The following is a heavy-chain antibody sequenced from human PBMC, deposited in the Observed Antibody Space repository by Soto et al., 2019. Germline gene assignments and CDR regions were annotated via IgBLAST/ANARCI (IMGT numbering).Heavy chain of an antibody. Sequence: VSCTASGYSFTSYVIYWVRQAPGQRLEWMGWINAGNGNTKYSQKFQGRVTITSDTSASTAYMELSSLRSEDTAVYFCARGVENIVVVLDVFGYYGMDVWGQGTTVTVSS. D-gene: IGHD2-2*01. CDR1: GYSFTSYV. V-gene: IGHV1-3*01. CDR2: INAGNGNT. CDR3: ARGVENIVVVLDVFGYYGMDV. J-gene: IGHJ6*02.